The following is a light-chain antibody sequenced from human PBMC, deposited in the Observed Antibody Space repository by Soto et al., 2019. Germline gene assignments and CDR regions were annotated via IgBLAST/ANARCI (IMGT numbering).Light chain of an antibody. CDR2: EVS. CDR3: SSYSYSTTRV. CDR1: SSDVGRYDY. Sequence: QSALTQPASVSGSPGQSITISCTGTSSDVGRYDYVSWYQQHPGKAPKLMIYEVSNRPSGVSDRFTGSKSGNTASLTISGLQSDDEADYYCSSYSYSTTRVFGTGTKLTVI. J-gene: IGLJ1*01. V-gene: IGLV2-14*01.